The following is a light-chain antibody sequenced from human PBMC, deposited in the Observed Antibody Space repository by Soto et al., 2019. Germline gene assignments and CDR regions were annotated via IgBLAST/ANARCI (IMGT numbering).Light chain of an antibody. Sequence: DTVMSQSPASLAVSLGGRATINCKSSQRLLYRSNNKNYLAWYQHKAGQPPKLLIYWASTRDSGVPDRFSCSGSGTDFTLTINNVQAEDVAVYYCQQYYNPPWTFGQGTKVEI. CDR2: WAS. CDR3: QQYYNPPWT. V-gene: IGKV4-1*01. CDR1: QRLLYRSNNKNY. J-gene: IGKJ1*01.